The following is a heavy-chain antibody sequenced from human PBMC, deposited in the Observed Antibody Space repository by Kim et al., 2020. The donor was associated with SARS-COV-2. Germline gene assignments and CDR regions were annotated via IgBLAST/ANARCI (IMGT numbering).Heavy chain of an antibody. Sequence: SETLSLTCAVSGGSISSSNWWSWVRQPPGKGLEWIGEIYHSGSTNYNPSLKSRVTISVDKSKNQFSLKLSSVTAADTAVYYCARVGAGQYGSGSYYFDYWGQGTLVTVSS. CDR3: ARVGAGQYGSGSYYFDY. V-gene: IGHV4-4*02. CDR2: IYHSGST. J-gene: IGHJ4*02. CDR1: GGSISSSNW. D-gene: IGHD3-10*01.